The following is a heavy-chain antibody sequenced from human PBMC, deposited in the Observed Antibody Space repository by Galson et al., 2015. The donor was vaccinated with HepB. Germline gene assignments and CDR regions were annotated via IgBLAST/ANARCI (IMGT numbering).Heavy chain of an antibody. J-gene: IGHJ6*03. CDR2: IRSKGNNYAT. Sequence: SLRLSCAASGFSLSGSAMHWVRQASGKGLEWVGHIRSKGNNYATAYAASVNGRFTNSRDDSKNTAYLQMNSLKTEDTAVYYCTRRFAGYYYMDVWGKGTTVTVSS. D-gene: IGHD3-10*01. CDR1: GFSLSGSA. CDR3: TRRFAGYYYMDV. V-gene: IGHV3-73*01.